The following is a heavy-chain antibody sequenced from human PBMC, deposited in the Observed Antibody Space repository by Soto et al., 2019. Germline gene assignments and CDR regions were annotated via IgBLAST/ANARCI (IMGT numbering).Heavy chain of an antibody. CDR1: GDSVSTNSAT. J-gene: IGHJ6*02. D-gene: IGHD6-19*01. V-gene: IGHV6-1*01. CDR3: ARDSGSGWFYYYYGMDV. CDR2: TYYRSKWYN. Sequence: SQTLSLTCDISGDSVSTNSATWNWIRQSPSRGLEWLGRTYYRSKWYNDYAVSVKSRITINPDTSKNQFSLQLNSVTPEDTAVYYCARDSGSGWFYYYYGMDVWGQGTTVTVSS.